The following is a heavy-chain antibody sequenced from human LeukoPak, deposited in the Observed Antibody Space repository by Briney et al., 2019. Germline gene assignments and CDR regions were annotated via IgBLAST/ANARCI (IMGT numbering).Heavy chain of an antibody. CDR3: ARDRDSSSWYWFDP. CDR2: ISSSGSTI. Sequence: PRGSLRLSCAASGFTFSDYYMSWIRQAPGKGLEWVSYISSSGSTIYYADSVKGRFTISRDNAKNSLYLQMNSLRAEDTAVYYCARDRDSSSWYWFDPWGQGTLVTVSS. V-gene: IGHV3-11*01. J-gene: IGHJ5*02. CDR1: GFTFSDYY. D-gene: IGHD6-13*01.